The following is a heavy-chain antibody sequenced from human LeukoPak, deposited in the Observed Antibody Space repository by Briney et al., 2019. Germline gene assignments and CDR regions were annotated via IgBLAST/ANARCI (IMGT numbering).Heavy chain of an antibody. Sequence: SETLSLTCTVSCVSITGYYWSWIRQPPGKGLEWIGYIYSTGSTNYNPSFRGRVTISVDTSKIQFSLNLSSVTAADTAVYYCTRRTTVTTLDYWGQGTLVTVSS. CDR1: CVSITGYY. CDR2: IYSTGST. V-gene: IGHV4-59*01. J-gene: IGHJ4*02. D-gene: IGHD4-17*01. CDR3: TRRTTVTTLDY.